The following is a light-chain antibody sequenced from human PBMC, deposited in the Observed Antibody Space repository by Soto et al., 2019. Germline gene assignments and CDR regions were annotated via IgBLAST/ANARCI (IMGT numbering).Light chain of an antibody. V-gene: IGKV1-5*03. CDR2: KAS. J-gene: IGKJ1*01. Sequence: IQMTQSSFTLSAPAGYRVTITCRASQSISTWLAWYQQEPGKAPKLLIHKASSLQSGVPSRFSGSGSGTDFTLTISSLHPDDFATYYCRQYNIYSPTFGQGANVDI. CDR3: RQYNIYSPT. CDR1: QSISTW.